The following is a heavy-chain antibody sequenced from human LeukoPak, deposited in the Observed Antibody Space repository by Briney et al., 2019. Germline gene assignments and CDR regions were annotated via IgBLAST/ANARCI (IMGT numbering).Heavy chain of an antibody. CDR3: ARDRLWFGELFHPYFDY. V-gene: IGHV3-33*01. CDR1: GFTFSSYG. J-gene: IGHJ4*02. D-gene: IGHD3-10*01. CDR2: IWYDGSNK. Sequence: GRSLRLSCAASGFTFSSYGMHWVRQAPGKGLEWVAVIWYDGSNKYYADSVKGRFTISRDNSKNTLYLQMNSLRAEDTAVYYCARDRLWFGELFHPYFDYWGQGTLVTVSS.